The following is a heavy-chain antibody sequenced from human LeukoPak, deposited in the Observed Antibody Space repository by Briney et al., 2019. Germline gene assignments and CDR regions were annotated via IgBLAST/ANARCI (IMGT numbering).Heavy chain of an antibody. CDR1: GYTFTSYG. D-gene: IGHD3-22*01. CDR3: ARAFGDYYDSSGYGYYFDY. CDR2: INPNSGGT. J-gene: IGHJ4*02. Sequence: ASVKVSCKASGYTFTSYGISWVRQAPGQGLEWMGWINPNSGGTNYAQKFQGRVTMTRDTSISTAYMELSRLRSDDTAVYYCARAFGDYYDSSGYGYYFDYWGQGTLVTVSS. V-gene: IGHV1-2*02.